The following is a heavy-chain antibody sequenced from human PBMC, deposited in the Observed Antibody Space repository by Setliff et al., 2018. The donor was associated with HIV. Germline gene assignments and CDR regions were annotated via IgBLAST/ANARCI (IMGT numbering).Heavy chain of an antibody. CDR2: INTNTGNP. J-gene: IGHJ3*02. D-gene: IGHD3-10*01. CDR3: ARGKRAMVRGVIITPAFDI. V-gene: IGHV7-4-1*02. CDR1: GYTFTSYA. Sequence: ASVKVSCVASGYTFTSYAMNWVRQAPGQGLEWMGWINTNTGNPTYAQGFTGRFVFSLDTSVSTAYLQISSLKAEDTAVYYCARGKRAMVRGVIITPAFDIWGQGTMVTVSS.